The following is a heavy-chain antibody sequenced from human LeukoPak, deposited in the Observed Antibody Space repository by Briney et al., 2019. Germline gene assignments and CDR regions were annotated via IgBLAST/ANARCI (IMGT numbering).Heavy chain of an antibody. CDR2: INGDGSWT. CDR1: GNYW. J-gene: IGHJ4*02. D-gene: IGHD2-2*01. CDR3: VSFYETY. Sequence: SGGPLRLSFAASGNYWMHGVGQAPGKGLVWVSHINGDGSWTTYADSVKGRFTISKDNAKNTVYLQMNNLRAEDTAVYYCVSFYETYWGRGTLVTVSS. V-gene: IGHV3-74*01.